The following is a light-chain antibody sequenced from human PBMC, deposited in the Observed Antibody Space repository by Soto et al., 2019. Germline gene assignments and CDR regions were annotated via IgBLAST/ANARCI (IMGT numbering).Light chain of an antibody. CDR2: DES. CDR3: QQYNKWPIT. CDR1: QSVSNY. J-gene: IGKJ5*01. V-gene: IGKV3D-15*01. Sequence: ELVLTQSPATLSVSAGDRATLSCRTSQSVSNYLAWYQQKTGQAPRLLIYDESNRATGIPDRLSGSGSGTEFNLTISRLQSEDSAFYYCQQYNKWPITFGQGTRLEIK.